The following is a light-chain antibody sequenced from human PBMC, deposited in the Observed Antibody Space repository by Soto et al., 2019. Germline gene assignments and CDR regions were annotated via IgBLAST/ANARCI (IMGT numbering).Light chain of an antibody. J-gene: IGKJ5*01. CDR3: QQYHTSSIT. Sequence: DIQMTQSPSTLSASVGDTVTVTCRASQSVSGWLSWYQQKPGEAPKLLIYDASTLERGVPSRFSGTGSGTEFTLSIDSLQPDDFATYYCQQYHTSSITFGQGTRLEIK. V-gene: IGKV1-5*01. CDR2: DAS. CDR1: QSVSGW.